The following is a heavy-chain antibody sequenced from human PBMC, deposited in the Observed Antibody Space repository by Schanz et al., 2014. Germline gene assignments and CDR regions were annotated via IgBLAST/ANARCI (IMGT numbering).Heavy chain of an antibody. D-gene: IGHD6-19*01. CDR2: ISYDGNTK. Sequence: AQLLESGGGLVQPGGSLRLSCAASGFTVSNSYIHWVRQAPGKGLEWVALISYDGNTKYYADFVKGRFSISRDLSSNTLYLQMNSLRADDSAIYYCAKDHPSSGWPAFDVWGQGTQVTVSS. J-gene: IGHJ4*02. CDR1: GFTVSNSY. CDR3: AKDHPSSGWPAFDV. V-gene: IGHV3-30*18.